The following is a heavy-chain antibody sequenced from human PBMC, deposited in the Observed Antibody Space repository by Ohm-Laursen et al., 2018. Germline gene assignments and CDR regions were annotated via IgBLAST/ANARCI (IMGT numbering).Heavy chain of an antibody. D-gene: IGHD3-22*01. V-gene: IGHV1-46*02. CDR1: GFTFNRYH. Sequence: ASVKVSCKASGFTFNRYHMHWVRQAPGQGLEWMGIINPRGDRTSYAQKFQGRVTLTRDTSTSTAYMELRSLRSDDTAVYYCARAYYYDSSGYSPDFDYWGQGTLVTVSS. CDR2: INPRGDRT. CDR3: ARAYYYDSSGYSPDFDY. J-gene: IGHJ4*02.